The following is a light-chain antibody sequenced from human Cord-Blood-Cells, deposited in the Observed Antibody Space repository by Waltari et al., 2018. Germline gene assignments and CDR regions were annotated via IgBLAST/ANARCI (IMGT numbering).Light chain of an antibody. CDR2: GAS. V-gene: IGKV3-20*01. CDR1: QSVSSSY. Sequence: EIVLTQSPGTLSLSPGERATLSCRASQSVSSSYLAWYQQKPGQAPRLLIYGASSSATGSPDRFSGSGSGTDFTLTISRLEPEDVAVYYCQQYGSSPGTFGQGTKVEIK. J-gene: IGKJ1*01. CDR3: QQYGSSPGT.